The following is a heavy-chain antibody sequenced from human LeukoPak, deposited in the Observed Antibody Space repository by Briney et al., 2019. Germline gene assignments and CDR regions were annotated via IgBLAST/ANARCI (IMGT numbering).Heavy chain of an antibody. V-gene: IGHV3-33*01. CDR2: IWYDGSNK. D-gene: IGHD1-26*01. J-gene: IGHJ4*02. Sequence: GGSLRLSCAASGFTFSSYGMHWVRQAPGKGREWVAVIWYDGSNKYYADSVKGRFTISRDNSKNTLYLQMNSLRAEDTAVYYCARDFSGSGSYYVDYWGQGTLVTVSS. CDR3: ARDFSGSGSYYVDY. CDR1: GFTFSSYG.